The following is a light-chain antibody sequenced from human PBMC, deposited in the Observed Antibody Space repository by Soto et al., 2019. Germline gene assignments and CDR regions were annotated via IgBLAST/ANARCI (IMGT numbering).Light chain of an antibody. CDR1: QGIGTW. Sequence: DIQMTQSPSSVSASVGDRVTITCRASQGIGTWLARYQQKPVKAPELLIYDASRLQSGVPSRFSGSAYGTEFTLTISSLQPEDFATYYCQQANRFPPTFGQGTKLEI. CDR2: DAS. CDR3: QQANRFPPT. V-gene: IGKV1-12*01. J-gene: IGKJ2*01.